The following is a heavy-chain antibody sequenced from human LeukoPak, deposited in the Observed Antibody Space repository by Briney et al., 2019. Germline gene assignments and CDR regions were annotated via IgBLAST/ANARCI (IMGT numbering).Heavy chain of an antibody. V-gene: IGHV3-21*01. Sequence: PGGSLRLSCAASTFTFSTYSMNWVRQAPGKGLEWVSSISSSSSYIYYADSVKGRFTISRDNAKNSLYLQMNSLRAEDTAVYYCAKNRGAGSHYYYHMNVWGKGTTVTVSS. CDR3: AKNRGAGSHYYYHMNV. J-gene: IGHJ6*03. CDR2: ISSSSSYI. D-gene: IGHD1-26*01. CDR1: TFTFSTYS.